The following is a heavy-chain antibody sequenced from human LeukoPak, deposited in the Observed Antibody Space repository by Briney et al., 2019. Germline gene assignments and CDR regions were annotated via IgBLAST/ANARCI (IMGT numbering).Heavy chain of an antibody. CDR1: GGSISSGDYY. V-gene: IGHV4-30-4*01. D-gene: IGHD6-13*01. J-gene: IGHJ4*02. CDR2: IYYSGST. Sequence: SETLSLTCTVSGGSISSGDYYWSWIRQPPGKGLEWIGYIYYSGSTYYNPSLKSRVTISVDTSKNQFSLKLSSVTAADTAVYYCARGPGSEAAAGTGDYWGQGTLVTVSS. CDR3: ARGPGSEAAAGTGDY.